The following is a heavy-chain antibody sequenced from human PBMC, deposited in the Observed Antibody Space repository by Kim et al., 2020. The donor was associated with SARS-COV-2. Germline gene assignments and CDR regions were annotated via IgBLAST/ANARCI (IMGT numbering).Heavy chain of an antibody. J-gene: IGHJ3*02. D-gene: IGHD4-17*01. V-gene: IGHV3-30*01. CDR3: ARPMRTTKPCDI. Sequence: YYADSVKGRFTISRDNSKNTLYLQMNSLRAEDTAVYYCARPMRTTKPCDIWGQGTMVTVSS.